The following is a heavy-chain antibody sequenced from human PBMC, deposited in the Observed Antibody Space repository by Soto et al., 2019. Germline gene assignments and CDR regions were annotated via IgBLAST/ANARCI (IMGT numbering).Heavy chain of an antibody. Sequence: PGGSLRLSCSASGFTFSSYAMGWFRQGPGKGLEWVAVVSIGGSTHYADSVRGRFTISRDNSKNTLSLQMNSLTAEDTAVYFCAKRRGAGGHFDYWGQGALVTVSS. D-gene: IGHD2-15*01. CDR3: AKRRGAGGHFDY. CDR2: VSIGGST. CDR1: GFTFSSYA. J-gene: IGHJ4*02. V-gene: IGHV3-23*01.